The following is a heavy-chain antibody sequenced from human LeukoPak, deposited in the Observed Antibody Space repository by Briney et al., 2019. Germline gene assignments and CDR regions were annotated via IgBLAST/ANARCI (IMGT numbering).Heavy chain of an antibody. J-gene: IGHJ4*02. Sequence: GASVKVSCKASAGTFSSYAISWVRQAPGQGLEWMGGIIPIFGTANYAQKFQGRVTITTDESTSTAYMELSSLRSEDTAVYYCARDRVRGLYYYDSSGYLWGQGTLVTVSS. V-gene: IGHV1-69*05. D-gene: IGHD3-22*01. CDR2: IIPIFGTA. CDR3: ARDRVRGLYYYDSSGYL. CDR1: AGTFSSYA.